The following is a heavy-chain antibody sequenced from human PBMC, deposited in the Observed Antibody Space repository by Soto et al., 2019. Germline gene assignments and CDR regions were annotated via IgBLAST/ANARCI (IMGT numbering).Heavy chain of an antibody. J-gene: IGHJ4*02. CDR3: AKELYSSGWYTPYFDY. CDR2: ISGSGGST. Sequence: EVQLLESGGGLVQPGGSLRLSCAASGFTFSSYAMSWVRQAPGKGLEWVSAISGSGGSTYYADSVKGRFTISRDNSKNTLYLQMNSLRVEDTAVYYCAKELYSSGWYTPYFDYWGQGTLVTVSS. D-gene: IGHD6-19*01. V-gene: IGHV3-23*01. CDR1: GFTFSSYA.